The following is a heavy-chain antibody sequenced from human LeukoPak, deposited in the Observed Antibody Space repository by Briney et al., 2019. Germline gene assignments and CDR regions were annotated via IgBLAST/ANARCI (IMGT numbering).Heavy chain of an antibody. V-gene: IGHV4-39*07. Sequence: SETLSLTCTVSGGSISSSSYYWGWIRQPPGKGLEWIGSIYYSGSTYYNPSLKSRVTISVDTSKNQFSLKLSSVTAADTAVYYCARDWNDFWSGYSDYYMDVWGKGTTVTVS. CDR2: IYYSGST. J-gene: IGHJ6*03. CDR3: ARDWNDFWSGYSDYYMDV. CDR1: GGSISSSSYY. D-gene: IGHD3-3*01.